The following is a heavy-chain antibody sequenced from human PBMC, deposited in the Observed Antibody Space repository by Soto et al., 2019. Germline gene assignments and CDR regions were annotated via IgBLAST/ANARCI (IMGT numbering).Heavy chain of an antibody. CDR1: GYTFTSYD. V-gene: IGHV1-8*01. J-gene: IGHJ6*03. D-gene: IGHD3-3*01. Sequence: ASVKVSCKASGYTFTSYDINWVRQATGQRLERMGWMNPNSGNTGYAQKFQGRVTMTRNTSISTAYMELSSLRSEDTAVYYCAKTNYDFWSGYLLGYYYMDVWGKGTTVTVSS. CDR2: MNPNSGNT. CDR3: AKTNYDFWSGYLLGYYYMDV.